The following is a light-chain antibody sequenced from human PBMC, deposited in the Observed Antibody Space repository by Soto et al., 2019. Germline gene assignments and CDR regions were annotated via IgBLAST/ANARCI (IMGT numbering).Light chain of an antibody. Sequence: QSALTQPASVSGSPGQSITISCTGTSSDVGGYNYVSWYQQHPGKAPKLMIYDVSIRPSGVSNRFSGSKSGNTASLTISGXXXXDEADYYCGSYTSTSTLVFGGGTKLTVL. J-gene: IGLJ2*01. CDR3: GSYTSTSTLV. CDR2: DVS. V-gene: IGLV2-14*01. CDR1: SSDVGGYNY.